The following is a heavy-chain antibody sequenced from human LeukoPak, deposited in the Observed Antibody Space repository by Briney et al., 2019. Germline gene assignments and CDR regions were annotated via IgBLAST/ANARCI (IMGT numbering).Heavy chain of an antibody. V-gene: IGHV3-48*03. Sequence: GGSLRLSCAASGFTFSSYEMNWVRQAPGKGLEWVSYISSSGSTIYYADSVKGRFTISRDDAKNTLYLQMNSLRAEDTALYYCAKGTAPDYGDYVPFDYWGQGTLVTVSS. CDR2: ISSSGSTI. J-gene: IGHJ4*02. CDR3: AKGTAPDYGDYVPFDY. CDR1: GFTFSSYE. D-gene: IGHD4-17*01.